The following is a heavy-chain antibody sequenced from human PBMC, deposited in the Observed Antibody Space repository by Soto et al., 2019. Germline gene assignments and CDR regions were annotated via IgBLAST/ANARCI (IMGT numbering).Heavy chain of an antibody. Sequence: QITLKESGPTLVKPTQTLTLTCAFSGFSLRTNGVGVGWIRQPPGKALEWLALIYWDGYKHYSPSLKSRLTTTEDTSKNQVVLTMTNMDPVDTATYYCAHKGGGDRILDYWGQGTLVTVSS. D-gene: IGHD3-16*01. CDR1: GFSLRTNGVG. CDR3: AHKGGGDRILDY. CDR2: IYWDGYK. V-gene: IGHV2-5*02. J-gene: IGHJ4*02.